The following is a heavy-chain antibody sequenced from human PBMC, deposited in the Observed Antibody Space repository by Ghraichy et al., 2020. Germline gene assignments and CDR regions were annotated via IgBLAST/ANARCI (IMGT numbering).Heavy chain of an antibody. J-gene: IGHJ5*02. Sequence: GGSLRLSCTASGFTFGDYAMSWVRQAPGKGLEWVGFIRSKAYGGTTEYAASVKGRFTISRDDSKSIAYLQMNSLKTEDTAVYYCTRDAYSGSYYPHWFDPWGQGTLVTVSS. V-gene: IGHV3-49*04. CDR3: TRDAYSGSYYPHWFDP. CDR1: GFTFGDYA. D-gene: IGHD1-26*01. CDR2: IRSKAYGGTT.